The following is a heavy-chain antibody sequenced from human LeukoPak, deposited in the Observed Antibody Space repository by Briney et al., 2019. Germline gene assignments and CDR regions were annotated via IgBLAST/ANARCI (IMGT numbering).Heavy chain of an antibody. J-gene: IGHJ6*03. CDR3: ARDDSKFYYYMDV. Sequence: GGSLRLSCAASGFTFSDFWMNWVRQAPGKGLEWVSSTSSSSSYIYYADSVKGRFTISRDNAKNSLYLQMNSLRAEDTAVYYCARDDSKFYYYMDVWGKGTTVTVSS. CDR1: GFTFSDFW. V-gene: IGHV3-21*01. CDR2: TSSSSSYI. D-gene: IGHD2-21*02.